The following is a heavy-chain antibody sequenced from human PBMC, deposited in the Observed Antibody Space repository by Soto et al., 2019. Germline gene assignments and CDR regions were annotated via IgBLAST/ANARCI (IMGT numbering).Heavy chain of an antibody. CDR2: ISGSGGST. V-gene: IGHV3-23*01. J-gene: IGHJ4*02. CDR3: ARLSSGWYFDY. Sequence: EVQLLESGGGLVQPGGSLRLSCAASGFTFSSYAMNWVRQAPGKGLEWVSVISGSGGSTYYADSVKGRFTISRDNSKNTLYLQMNSLRAEDTAVYYCARLSSGWYFDYWGQGTLVTVSS. CDR1: GFTFSSYA. D-gene: IGHD6-19*01.